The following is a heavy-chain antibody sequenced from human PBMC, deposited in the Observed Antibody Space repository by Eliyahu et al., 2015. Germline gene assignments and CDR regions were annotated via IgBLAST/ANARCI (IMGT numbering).Heavy chain of an antibody. CDR2: ISYDGSKE. Sequence: QVKLLESGGGEVHPGGSLXLSXLGXGXTFSXXAIHWIRPTPGGRLEXVXLISYDGSKEYYXDSVKGRFILSKDNSKNTAYLEMHSLGSEDTARYFCAKDEGVVTMAYWGPGTQVTVSP. CDR3: AKDEGVVTMAY. CDR1: GXTFSXXA. V-gene: IGHV3-30*04. J-gene: IGHJ4*02. D-gene: IGHD2-15*01.